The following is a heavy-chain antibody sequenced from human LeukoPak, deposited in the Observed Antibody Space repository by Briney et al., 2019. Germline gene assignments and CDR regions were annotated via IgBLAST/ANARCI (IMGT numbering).Heavy chain of an antibody. D-gene: IGHD2-15*01. Sequence: PGGSLRLSCAASGFTFSNYWMHWVRQAPGKGLVWVSRINSDGNVTNYADSVKGRFTIPRDNAKNMLYLQMNSLRAEDTAVYCCARVRYCDYWGQGTLVSVSS. CDR2: INSDGNVT. V-gene: IGHV3-74*01. CDR3: ARVRYCDY. CDR1: GFTFSNYW. J-gene: IGHJ4*02.